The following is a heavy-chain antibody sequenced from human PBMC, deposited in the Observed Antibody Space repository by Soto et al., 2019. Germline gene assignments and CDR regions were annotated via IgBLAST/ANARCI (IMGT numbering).Heavy chain of an antibody. V-gene: IGHV3-7*04. D-gene: IGHD3-16*01. CDR2: IKQDGSDE. CDR1: GFTLRGYW. Sequence: EVQLVESGGGLVQPGGSLRLTCAVSGFTLRGYWMSWVRQAPGKGLEWVANIKQDGSDENYVDSVKGRFTISRDNAKNSIYLQMNSLRVDDTAVYYCSRGGGNFDQWGQGTLVTVSS. CDR3: SRGGGNFDQ. J-gene: IGHJ4*02.